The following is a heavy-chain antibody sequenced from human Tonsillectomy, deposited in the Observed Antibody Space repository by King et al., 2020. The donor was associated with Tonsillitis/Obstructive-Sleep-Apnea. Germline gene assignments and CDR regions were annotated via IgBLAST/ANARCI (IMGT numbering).Heavy chain of an antibody. CDR3: AKDTDYDFWSGLDV. V-gene: IGHV3-9*01. CDR1: GFTFDDYA. D-gene: IGHD3-3*01. Sequence: VQLVESGGGLVQPGRSLRLSCAASGFTFDDYAMHWVRQAPGKGLEWVSGISWNSGSIGYADSVKGRFTISRDNAKNSLYLQMNSLRAEDTALYYCAKDTDYDFWSGLDVWGKGTGHRLL. J-gene: IGHJ6*04. CDR2: ISWNSGSI.